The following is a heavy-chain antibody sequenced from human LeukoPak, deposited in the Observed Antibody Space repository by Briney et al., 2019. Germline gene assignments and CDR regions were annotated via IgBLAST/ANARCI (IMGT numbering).Heavy chain of an antibody. D-gene: IGHD2-2*01. V-gene: IGHV1-2*02. CDR1: GYTFTGCY. CDR2: INPNSGGT. CDR3: ARDHISRLVVVPAATNNWFDP. J-gene: IGHJ5*02. Sequence: GASVKVSCKASGYTFTGCYMHWVRQAPGQGLEWMGWINPNSGGTNYAQKFQGRVTMTRDTSISTAYMELSRLRSDDTAVYYCARDHISRLVVVPAATNNWFDPWGQGTLVTVSS.